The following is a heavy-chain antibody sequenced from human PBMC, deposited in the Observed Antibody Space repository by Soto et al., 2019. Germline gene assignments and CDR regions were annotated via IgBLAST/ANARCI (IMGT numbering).Heavy chain of an antibody. J-gene: IGHJ6*02. CDR1: GFTVSSNY. Sequence: GGSLRLSCAASGFTVSSNYMSWVRQAPGKGLEWVSVIYSGGSTYYADSVKGRFTISRDNSKNTRYLQMNSLRAEDTAVYYCASGATTPETYYYYYYGMDVWGQGTTVTVSS. CDR2: IYSGGST. D-gene: IGHD1-26*01. CDR3: ASGATTPETYYYYYYGMDV. V-gene: IGHV3-53*01.